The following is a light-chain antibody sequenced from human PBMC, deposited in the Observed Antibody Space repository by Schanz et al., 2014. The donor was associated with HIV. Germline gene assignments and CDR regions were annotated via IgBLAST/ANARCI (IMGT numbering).Light chain of an antibody. Sequence: QSVLTQPPSVSGAPGQRVTISCTGSSSNIGAGYDVHWYKQLPETAPKLLMFGNNNRPSGVPDRFSGSKSDSSASLTITGLQPEDEADYYCQSFDGSLGGVLFGGGTKLTVL. J-gene: IGLJ3*02. CDR1: SSNIGAGYD. CDR2: GNN. V-gene: IGLV1-40*01. CDR3: QSFDGSLGGVL.